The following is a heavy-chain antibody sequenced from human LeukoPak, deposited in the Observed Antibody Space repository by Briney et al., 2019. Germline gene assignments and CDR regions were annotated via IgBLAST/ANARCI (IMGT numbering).Heavy chain of an antibody. CDR2: IWYDGSNK. D-gene: IGHD3-9*01. Sequence: GGSLRLSCAASGFTFSNYGMHWVRQAPGKGVEWVAVIWYDGSNKYYADSVKGRFTISRDNSKNTLYLQMNSLRGEDTAVYYCARDPGLRYFDWLPDYWGQGTLVTVSS. CDR3: ARDPGLRYFDWLPDY. V-gene: IGHV3-33*01. J-gene: IGHJ4*02. CDR1: GFTFSNYG.